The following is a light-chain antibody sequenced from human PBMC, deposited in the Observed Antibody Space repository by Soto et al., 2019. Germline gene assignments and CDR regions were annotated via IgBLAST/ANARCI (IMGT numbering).Light chain of an antibody. CDR1: SSDVGGYNY. J-gene: IGLJ1*01. CDR2: EVS. Sequence: QYVLTQPAYVSGSPGQSITISCTGTSSDVGGYNYVSWYQQHPGKAPKLMIYEVSNRPSGVSNRFSGSKSGNTASLTISGLQAEDEADYYCSSYTSSSTLYVFGTGTKLTVL. CDR3: SSYTSSSTLYV. V-gene: IGLV2-14*01.